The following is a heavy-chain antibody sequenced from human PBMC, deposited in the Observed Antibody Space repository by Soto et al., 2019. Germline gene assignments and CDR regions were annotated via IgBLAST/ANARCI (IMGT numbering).Heavy chain of an antibody. Sequence: QVQLQQWGAGLLKPSETLSLTCAVYGGSGGSFSGYYWSWIRQPPGKGLEWIGEINHSGSTNYNPSHESRVTISVDTSKNQFPVKLSSVTAPDTAVYYCARHNYDSSGYYHYFYGMDVWGQGTTVTVSS. V-gene: IGHV4-34*01. D-gene: IGHD3-22*01. CDR3: ARHNYDSSGYYHYFYGMDV. CDR2: INHSGST. CDR1: GGSGGSFSGYY. J-gene: IGHJ6*02.